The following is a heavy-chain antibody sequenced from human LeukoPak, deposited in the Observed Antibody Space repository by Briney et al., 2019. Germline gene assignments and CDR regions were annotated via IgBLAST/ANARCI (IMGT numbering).Heavy chain of an antibody. CDR1: GFTFSSYA. CDR3: ARASGYDSSYYYGMDV. V-gene: IGHV3-23*01. Sequence: GGSLRLSCAVSGFTFSSYAMSWVRQAPGKGLEWVSAISGSGAGTYYADSVKGRFTISRDNSKNTLYLQMNSPRVEDTAVYYCARASGYDSSYYYGMDVWGQGTTVTVSS. J-gene: IGHJ6*02. D-gene: IGHD5-12*01. CDR2: ISGSGAGT.